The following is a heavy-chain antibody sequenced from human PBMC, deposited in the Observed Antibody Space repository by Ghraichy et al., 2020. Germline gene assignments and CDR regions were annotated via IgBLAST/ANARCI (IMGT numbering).Heavy chain of an antibody. V-gene: IGHV4-34*01. CDR2: TSHRGIT. J-gene: IGHJ5*01. Sequence: SETLSLTCAVYGGGSFRGYYWSWSRQSPEEGLEGIRETSHRGITKFNPSLSSRVTISVDTSKNQFSLNLRSVTAADTAVYYCTRTPRHVTVFEVVVSYGCFDSWSQGTPVTVSS. CDR1: GGGSFRGYY. CDR3: TRTPRHVTVFEVVVSYGCFDS. D-gene: IGHD3-10*01.